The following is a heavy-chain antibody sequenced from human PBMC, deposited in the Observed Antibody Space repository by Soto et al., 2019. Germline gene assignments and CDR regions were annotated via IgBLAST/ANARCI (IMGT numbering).Heavy chain of an antibody. Sequence: ASVKVSCKASGYTFTSYAMHWVRQAPGQRLEWMGWINAGNGNTKYSQKFQGRVTITRDTSASTAYMELSSLRSEDTAVYYCARDTPDIVVVPAATDYWGQGTLVTVSS. V-gene: IGHV1-3*01. D-gene: IGHD2-2*01. CDR2: INAGNGNT. J-gene: IGHJ4*02. CDR1: GYTFTSYA. CDR3: ARDTPDIVVVPAATDY.